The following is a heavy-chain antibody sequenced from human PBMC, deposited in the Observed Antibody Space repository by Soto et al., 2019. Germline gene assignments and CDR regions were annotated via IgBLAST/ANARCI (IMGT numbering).Heavy chain of an antibody. CDR2: IIPLFGTT. CDR3: AAELGFGKLSVV. V-gene: IGHV1-69*01. D-gene: IGHD7-27*01. J-gene: IGHJ6*02. Sequence: QVQVVQSGVEVRRPRSSVKVSCKASGDTFKNCVISWVRQAPGQGLEWMGGIIPLFGTTDFAQRFQGRLTITTDESTTTAYIELSRLRSEVTATYYCAAELGFGKLSVVWGQGTTVIVSS. CDR1: GDTFKNCV.